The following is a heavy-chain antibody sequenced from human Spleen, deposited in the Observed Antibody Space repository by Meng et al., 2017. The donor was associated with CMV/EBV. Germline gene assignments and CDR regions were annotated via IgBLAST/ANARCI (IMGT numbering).Heavy chain of an antibody. D-gene: IGHD2-15*01. J-gene: IGHJ4*02. V-gene: IGHV3-74*01. CDR3: AREAPIVVGGLKQL. CDR1: GFTFSAYW. Sequence: GESLKISCAASGFTFSAYWMHWVRQAPGKGLVWVSSIRSDGSRTNYADSVKGRFTVSRDNARNTLYLQMNNLRAEDSALYYCAREAPIVVGGLKQLWGQGTLVTVSS. CDR2: IRSDGSRT.